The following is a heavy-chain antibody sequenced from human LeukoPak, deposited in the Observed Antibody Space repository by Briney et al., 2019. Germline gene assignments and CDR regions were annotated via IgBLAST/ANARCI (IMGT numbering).Heavy chain of an antibody. Sequence: GGSLRLSCAASGFTFSSYAMHWVRQAPGKGLEWVAVISYDGSQKYYADSVKGRFTISRDNSKNTLYLQMNSLRAEDTAVYYCTRGRHGSTYYMDVWGKRTTVTVSS. CDR2: ISYDGSQK. V-gene: IGHV3-30*04. D-gene: IGHD1-14*01. CDR1: GFTFSSYA. CDR3: TRGRHGSTYYMDV. J-gene: IGHJ6*03.